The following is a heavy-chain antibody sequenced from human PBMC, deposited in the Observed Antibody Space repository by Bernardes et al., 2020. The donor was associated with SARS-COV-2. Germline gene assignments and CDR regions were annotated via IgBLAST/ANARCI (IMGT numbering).Heavy chain of an antibody. CDR2: INPNSGVT. CDR1: GYTFTGYY. V-gene: IGHV1-2*02. Sequence: ASVEVSCKASGYTFTGYYIHWVRQAPGQGLEWMGWINPNSGVTTFAQKFQGRVTMTRDTSITTAYVELTSLRSNDTAVYFCARADRTYPPLDYWGQGTLVTVSS. J-gene: IGHJ4*02. CDR3: ARADRTYPPLDY. D-gene: IGHD1-7*01.